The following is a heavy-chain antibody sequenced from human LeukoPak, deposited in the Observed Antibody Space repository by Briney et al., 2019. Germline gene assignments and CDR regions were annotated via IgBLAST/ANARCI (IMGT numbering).Heavy chain of an antibody. V-gene: IGHV3-64D*06. D-gene: IGHD1-26*01. CDR3: VKGWELPFDAFDV. CDR2: ISSTGGTT. Sequence: GGFLRLSCAASGFTFSTYVMHWVRQAQGKGLEYVSGISSTGGTTYYADSVKARFTISRDNSKNKLYLQMIILRAEDTAVYYCVKGWELPFDAFDVWGQGKIVTVSS. J-gene: IGHJ3*01. CDR1: GFTFSTYV.